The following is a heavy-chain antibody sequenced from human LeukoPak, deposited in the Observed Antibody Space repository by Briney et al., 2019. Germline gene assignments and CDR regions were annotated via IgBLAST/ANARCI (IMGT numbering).Heavy chain of an antibody. CDR1: GYTFTSYY. V-gene: IGHV1-46*01. J-gene: IGHJ5*02. D-gene: IGHD2-15*01. CDR3: ARGGSGGSCHSEWCWFDP. Sequence: ASVKVSCKASGYTFTSYYVHWVRKAPGQGLEWMGIINPSSGSTTYAQKFQGRVTMTRDTSTSTVYIELSSLRFEGSAVYCCARGGSGGSCHSEWCWFDPWGQGTLVTVSS. CDR2: INPSSGST.